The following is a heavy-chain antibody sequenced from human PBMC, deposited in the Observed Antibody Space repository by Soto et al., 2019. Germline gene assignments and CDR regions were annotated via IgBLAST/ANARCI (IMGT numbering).Heavy chain of an antibody. J-gene: IGHJ4*02. CDR1: GFTFSSYA. V-gene: IGHV3-23*01. D-gene: IGHD3-10*01. Sequence: PGGSLRLSCAASGFTFSSYAMSWVRQVPGKGLEWVSAISGSGGSTYYADSVKGRFTISRDNSKNTLYLQMNSLRAEDTAVYYCAKDPWRFGNGEYPDYWGQGTLVTVSS. CDR3: AKDPWRFGNGEYPDY. CDR2: ISGSGGST.